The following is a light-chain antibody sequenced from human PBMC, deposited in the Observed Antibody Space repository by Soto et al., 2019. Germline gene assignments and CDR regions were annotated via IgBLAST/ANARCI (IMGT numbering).Light chain of an antibody. CDR1: QSISDY. Sequence: DIHMTQSPSTLSASVVDIVIITCLASQSISDYLAWYQQKPGKAPKLLIYDASNLESGVPSTFSGSGSGTEFTLTISSLQPDDFATYYCQQYYTYWHMFGQGTKVDIK. CDR2: DAS. V-gene: IGKV1-5*01. CDR3: QQYYTYWHM. J-gene: IGKJ1*01.